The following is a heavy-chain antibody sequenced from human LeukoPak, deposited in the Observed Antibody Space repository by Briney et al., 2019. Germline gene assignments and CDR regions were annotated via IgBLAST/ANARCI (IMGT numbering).Heavy chain of an antibody. CDR3: ARGPSRRYDFWSGYQFRRGECYCFDY. CDR1: GYTFTSYD. D-gene: IGHD3-3*01. V-gene: IGHV1-8*01. Sequence: GASVKVSCKASGYTFTSYDINWVRQATGQGLEWMGWMNPNSGNTGYAQKFQGRVTMTRNTSISTAYMELSSLRSEDTAVYYCARGPSRRYDFWSGYQFRRGECYCFDYWGQGTLVTVSS. CDR2: MNPNSGNT. J-gene: IGHJ4*02.